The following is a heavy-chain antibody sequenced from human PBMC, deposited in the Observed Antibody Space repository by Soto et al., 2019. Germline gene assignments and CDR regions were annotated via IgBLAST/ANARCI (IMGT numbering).Heavy chain of an antibody. J-gene: IGHJ6*03. Sequence: EVQLVESGGGLVKPGGSLRLSCAASGFTFSSYNMNWVRQAPGKGLEWVSSLSSSSSYIYYADSVKGRFTNSRDNAKKSLYVQMTSLRAEDTAVYYCAGGGIMYGDYRSMDVWGKGTKVTVSS. CDR1: GFTFSSYN. CDR3: AGGGIMYGDYRSMDV. V-gene: IGHV3-21*01. D-gene: IGHD4-17*01. CDR2: LSSSSSYI.